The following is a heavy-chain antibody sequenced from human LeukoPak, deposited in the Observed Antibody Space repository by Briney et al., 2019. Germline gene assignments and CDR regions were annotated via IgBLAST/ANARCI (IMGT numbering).Heavy chain of an antibody. CDR3: ARSMRVRGVRALRTYSYYYYGMDV. CDR1: GGSISSYY. D-gene: IGHD3-10*01. CDR2: IYYSGST. Sequence: PSETLSLTCTVSGGSISSYYWSWIRQPPGKGLEWIGYIYYSGSTNYNPSLKSRVTISVDTSKNQFSLKLSSVTAADTAVYYCARSMRVRGVRALRTYSYYYYGMDVWGQGTTVTVSS. J-gene: IGHJ6*02. V-gene: IGHV4-59*01.